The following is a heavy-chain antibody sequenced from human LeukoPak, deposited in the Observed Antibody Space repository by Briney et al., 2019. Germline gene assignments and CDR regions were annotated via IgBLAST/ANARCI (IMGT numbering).Heavy chain of an antibody. D-gene: IGHD6-19*01. CDR2: INHSGST. CDR1: GGSSSGYN. Sequence: SETLSLSSADHGGSSSGYNWSWVRQPPGKGLEWMGQINHSGSTNYNPSINSRVTISVDTSKNQFSLKLSSVTAADTAVYYCARGVAVSSSGWYNYWGQGTLVTVSS. CDR3: ARGVAVSSSGWYNY. J-gene: IGHJ4*02. V-gene: IGHV4-34*01.